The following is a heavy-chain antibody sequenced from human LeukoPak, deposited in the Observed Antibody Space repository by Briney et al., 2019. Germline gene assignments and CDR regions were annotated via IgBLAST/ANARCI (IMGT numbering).Heavy chain of an antibody. CDR1: GFTFSSHA. Sequence: GGSLRLSCAATGFTFSSHAMSWVRQAPGKGLEWVSAISGSGGSTYYADSVKGRFTISRDNSKNTLYLQMNSLRAEDTAVYYCAKGGGGYCTNGVCYVYWGQGTLVTVSS. J-gene: IGHJ4*02. CDR2: ISGSGGST. V-gene: IGHV3-23*01. D-gene: IGHD2-8*01. CDR3: AKGGGGYCTNGVCYVY.